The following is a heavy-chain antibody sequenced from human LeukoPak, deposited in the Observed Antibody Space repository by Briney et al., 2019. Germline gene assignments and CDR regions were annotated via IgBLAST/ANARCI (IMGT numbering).Heavy chain of an antibody. Sequence: PSETLSLTCTVSGGSITTYYWSWVRQPPGKGLEWIGYSSNNGSTKYNPSLKSRVTISVDTSMNQFSLRLKSMTAADTAVYYCARMGGFHDFDFWGQGTLVTASS. CDR2: SSNNGST. J-gene: IGHJ4*02. CDR1: GGSITTYY. CDR3: ARMGGFHDFDF. V-gene: IGHV4-59*08.